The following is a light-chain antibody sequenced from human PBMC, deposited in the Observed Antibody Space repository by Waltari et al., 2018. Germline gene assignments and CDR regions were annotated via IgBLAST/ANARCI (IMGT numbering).Light chain of an antibody. V-gene: IGKV3-20*01. CDR1: QSVSSSY. CDR3: QQYGSPSYT. CDR2: GAS. Sequence: EIVLTQSPGTLSLSPGERATLSCRASQSVSSSYLAWYQQKPGQAPRLLSYGASSRATGIPDRFSGSGSGTDFTLTISRLEPEDFAVYYCQQYGSPSYTFGQGTKLEIK. J-gene: IGKJ2*01.